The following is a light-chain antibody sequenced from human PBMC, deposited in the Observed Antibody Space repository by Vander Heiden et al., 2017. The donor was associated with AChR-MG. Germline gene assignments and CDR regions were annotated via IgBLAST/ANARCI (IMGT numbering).Light chain of an antibody. V-gene: IGKV2-29*02. CDR2: EVS. CDR1: QSVLHTTGENF. CDR3: RQGKHLPRT. Sequence: DAVMTQTPLFLSVTPGQPASISCKSSQSVLHTTGENFLHWYLQRPGQSPQLLIYEVSRRSSGVPDRFSGSGSGTDFTLTISRVEAEDVGIYYCRQGKHLPRTFGQWTKVEI. J-gene: IGKJ1*01.